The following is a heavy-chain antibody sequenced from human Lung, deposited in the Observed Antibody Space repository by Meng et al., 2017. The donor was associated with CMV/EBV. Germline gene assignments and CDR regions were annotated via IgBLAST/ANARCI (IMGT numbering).Heavy chain of an antibody. J-gene: IGHJ6*02. CDR1: GFTFSSYA. Sequence: GESLKISCAASGFTFSSYAMHWVRQAPGKGLEWVAVISYDGSNKYYADSVKGRFTISRDNSKNTLYLQMSSLRAEDTAVYYCARWGVDTAMADYYGMDVWGRGTTVAVSS. D-gene: IGHD5-18*01. V-gene: IGHV3-30*04. CDR2: ISYDGSNK. CDR3: ARWGVDTAMADYYGMDV.